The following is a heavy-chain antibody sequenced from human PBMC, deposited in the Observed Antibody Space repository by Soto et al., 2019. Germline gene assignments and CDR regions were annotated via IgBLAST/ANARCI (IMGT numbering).Heavy chain of an antibody. Sequence: QVQLVQSGAEVKKPGSSVKVSCKASGGTFSSYAISWVRQAPGQGLEWMGGIIPIFGTANYAQKFQGRVXIXAXXSTSTAYMELSSLRSEDTAVYYCAREPTGYYYFDYWGQGTLVTVSS. CDR3: AREPTGYYYFDY. V-gene: IGHV1-69*12. CDR2: IIPIFGTA. J-gene: IGHJ4*02. CDR1: GGTFSSYA. D-gene: IGHD3-9*01.